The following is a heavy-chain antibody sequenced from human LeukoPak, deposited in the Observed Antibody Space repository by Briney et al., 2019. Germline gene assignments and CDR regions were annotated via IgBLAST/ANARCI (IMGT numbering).Heavy chain of an antibody. CDR2: ISWNSGSI. CDR3: AKDRAGYSGRPSAFDI. J-gene: IGHJ3*02. V-gene: IGHV3-9*01. D-gene: IGHD6-13*01. CDR1: GFTFDDYA. Sequence: GRSLRLSCAASGFTFDDYAMPWVRQAPGKGLEWVSGISWNSGSIGYADSVKGRFTISRDNAKNSLYLQMNSLRAEDTALYYCAKDRAGYSGRPSAFDIWGQGTMVTVSS.